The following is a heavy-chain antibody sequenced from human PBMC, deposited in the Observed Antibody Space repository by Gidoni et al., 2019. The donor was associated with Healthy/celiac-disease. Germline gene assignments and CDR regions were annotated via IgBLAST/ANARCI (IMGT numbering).Heavy chain of an antibody. V-gene: IGHV3-30*04. J-gene: IGHJ3*02. CDR1: GFTFSSYA. D-gene: IGHD1-26*01. CDR2: ISYDGSNK. CDR3: ARDRRREVDEWEPADI. Sequence: QVQLVESGGGVVQPGRSLRLSCAASGFTFSSYAMHWVRQAPGKGLEWVAVISYDGSNKYYADSVKGRFTISRDNSKNTLYLQMNSLRAEDTAVYYCARDRRREVDEWEPADIWGQGTMVTVSS.